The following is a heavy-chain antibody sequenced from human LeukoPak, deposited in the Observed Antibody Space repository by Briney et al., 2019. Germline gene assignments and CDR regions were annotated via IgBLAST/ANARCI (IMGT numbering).Heavy chain of an antibody. Sequence: GGSLRLSCAASGFTFSSYSMNWVRQAPGKGLERVSSISSSSSYIYYADSVKGRFTISRDNAKNSLYLQMNSLRAEDTAVYYCARDGITMVRGVTSHFDYRGQGTLVTVSS. J-gene: IGHJ4*02. V-gene: IGHV3-21*01. D-gene: IGHD3-10*01. CDR2: ISSSSSYI. CDR3: ARDGITMVRGVTSHFDY. CDR1: GFTFSSYS.